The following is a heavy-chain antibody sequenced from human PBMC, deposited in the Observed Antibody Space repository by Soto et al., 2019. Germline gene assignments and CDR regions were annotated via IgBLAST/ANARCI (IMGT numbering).Heavy chain of an antibody. CDR2: ISAYNGNT. CDR1: GYTFTSYG. J-gene: IGHJ4*02. D-gene: IGHD3-22*01. Sequence: SVKVSCKASGYTFTSYGISWVRQAPGQGLEWMGWISAYNGNTNYAQKLQGRVTMTTDTSTSTAYMELRSLRSDDTAVYYCARDQNYYDSSGYYPVGFDYWGQGTLVTVSS. V-gene: IGHV1-18*04. CDR3: ARDQNYYDSSGYYPVGFDY.